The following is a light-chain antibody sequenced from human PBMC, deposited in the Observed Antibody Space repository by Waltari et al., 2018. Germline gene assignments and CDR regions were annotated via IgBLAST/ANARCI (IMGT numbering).Light chain of an antibody. CDR3: CSYTTSSTWV. CDR2: GVS. CDR1: SSDVGTYNY. J-gene: IGLJ2*01. V-gene: IGLV2-14*03. Sequence: QSAPTQPPSVSGSPGQSVTISCTGTSSDVGTYNYVSWYQQHPGKAPKLMIYGVSNRPSGVSDGFSGSKSGNTASLTISGLQAEDEADYYCCSYTTSSTWVFGGGTRLTVL.